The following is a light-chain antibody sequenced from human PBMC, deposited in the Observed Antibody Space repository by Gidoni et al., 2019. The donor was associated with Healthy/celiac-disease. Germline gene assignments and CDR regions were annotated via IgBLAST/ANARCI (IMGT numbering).Light chain of an antibody. Sequence: SYVLTQPPSVSVAPGQTARITCGGNNIGSKSVHWYQQKPGQAPVLVVYDDSYRPSGIPERFSGSNSGNTATLTISRVEAGDESDYYCQVWDSSSDHLWVFGGGTKLTVL. J-gene: IGLJ3*02. CDR1: NIGSKS. V-gene: IGLV3-21*02. CDR3: QVWDSSSDHLWV. CDR2: DDS.